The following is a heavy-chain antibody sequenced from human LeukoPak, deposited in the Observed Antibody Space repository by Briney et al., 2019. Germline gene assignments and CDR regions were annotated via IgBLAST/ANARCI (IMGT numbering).Heavy chain of an antibody. D-gene: IGHD6-13*01. Sequence: GGSLRLSCVASGFTFGNYAMIWVRQAPGKGLEWVSVFSNRTHYADSVKGRFTTSRDNSRNTLYLEMNNLRAEDTAIYYCAKDWYDYWGQGTLATVSS. J-gene: IGHJ4*02. CDR3: AKDWYDY. CDR2: FSNRT. CDR1: GFTFGNYA. V-gene: IGHV3-23*03.